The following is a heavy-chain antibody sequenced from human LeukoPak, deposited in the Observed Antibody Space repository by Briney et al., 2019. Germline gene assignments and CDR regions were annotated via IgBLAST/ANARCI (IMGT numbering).Heavy chain of an antibody. CDR2: IYYSGST. D-gene: IGHD2-8*01. CDR1: GGSISSYD. Sequence: SETLSLTCAVSGGSISSYDWSWIRQPPGKGLECIGYIYYSGSTNYNPSLKSRVTISVDTSKNQFSLKLSSVTAADTAVYYCARLYANDFIFDYWRQGTLVTVS. CDR3: ARLYANDFIFDY. J-gene: IGHJ4*02. V-gene: IGHV4-59*08.